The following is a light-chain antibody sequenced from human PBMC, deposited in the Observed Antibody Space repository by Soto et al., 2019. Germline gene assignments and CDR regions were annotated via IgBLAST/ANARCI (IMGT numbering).Light chain of an antibody. CDR1: QSVSGN. CDR2: AAS. V-gene: IGKV3-15*01. CDR3: QQQNNWPPIT. Sequence: EIVMTQSPATLSVSPGERATLSCRASQSVSGNLAWYQQKPGQAPRLLIYAASTRATGIPARFSGSGSGTEFALTIGSLQSEDFAVYYCQQQNNWPPITFGPGTKVDI. J-gene: IGKJ3*01.